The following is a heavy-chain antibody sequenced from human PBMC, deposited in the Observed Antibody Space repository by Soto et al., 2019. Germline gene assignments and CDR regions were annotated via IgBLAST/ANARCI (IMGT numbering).Heavy chain of an antibody. D-gene: IGHD3-16*01. CDR3: ARDKGRGGGNYGMDV. CDR1: GYTFTSYD. J-gene: IGHJ6*02. Sequence: QVQLVQSGAEVKKPGASVKVSCKASGYTFTSYDINWVRQATGQGLEWMGWMNPNSANTGYAQKFQGRVTITADESTSTAYMELSSLRSEDTAVYYCARDKGRGGGNYGMDVWGQGTTVTVSS. V-gene: IGHV1-8*01. CDR2: MNPNSANT.